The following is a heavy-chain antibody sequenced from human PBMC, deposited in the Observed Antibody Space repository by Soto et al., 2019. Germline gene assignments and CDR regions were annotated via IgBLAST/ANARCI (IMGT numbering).Heavy chain of an antibody. CDR3: ARGRGREAVFDY. CDR2: IIPIFGTA. J-gene: IGHJ4*02. CDR1: GYTFTSYG. D-gene: IGHD2-15*01. V-gene: IGHV1-69*13. Sequence: QVQLVQSGAEVKKPGASVKVSCKASGYTFTSYGISWVRQAPGQGLEWMGGIIPIFGTANYAQKFQGRVTITADESTSTAYMELSSLRSEDTAVYYCARGRGREAVFDYWGQGTLVTVSS.